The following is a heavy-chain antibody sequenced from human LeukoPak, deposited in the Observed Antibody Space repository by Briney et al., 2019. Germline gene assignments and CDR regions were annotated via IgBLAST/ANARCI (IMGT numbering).Heavy chain of an antibody. J-gene: IGHJ4*02. CDR2: ISSSSSYI. Sequence: KPGGSLRLSCAASGFTFSSYSMNCVRQAPGKGLEWVSSISSSSSYIYYADSVKGRFTISRDNAKNSLYLQMNSLRAEDTAVYYCAGAQRYDYVWGSYPLRWGQGTLVTVSS. V-gene: IGHV3-21*01. CDR1: GFTFSSYS. D-gene: IGHD3-16*02. CDR3: AGAQRYDYVWGSYPLR.